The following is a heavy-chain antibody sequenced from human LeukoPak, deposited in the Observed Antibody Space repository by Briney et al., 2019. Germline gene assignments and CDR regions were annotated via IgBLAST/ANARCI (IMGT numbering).Heavy chain of an antibody. CDR3: ARDLDSSGWFGRGFDY. V-gene: IGHV3-21*01. CDR2: ISSSGSYI. Sequence: SGGSLRLSCAASGFTVSSNYMSWVRQAPGKGLEGVSAISSSGSYIYFPDSLKGRFTTSRDNAKNSLYLQMNSLRAEDTAVYYCARDLDSSGWFGRGFDYWGQGTLVTVSS. J-gene: IGHJ4*02. D-gene: IGHD6-19*01. CDR1: GFTVSSNY.